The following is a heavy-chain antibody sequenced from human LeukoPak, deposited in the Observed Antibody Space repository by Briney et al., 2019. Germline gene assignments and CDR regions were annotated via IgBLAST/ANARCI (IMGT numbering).Heavy chain of an antibody. CDR2: IIPIFGTA. Sequence: ASVKVSCMASGGTFSSYAISWVRQAPGQGLEWMGGIIPIFGTANYAQKFQGRVTITADESTSTAYMELSSLRSEDTAVYYCASHTGDSFRRYYYYGMDVWGKGTTVTVSS. CDR1: GGTFSSYA. J-gene: IGHJ6*04. D-gene: IGHD7-27*01. V-gene: IGHV1-69*13. CDR3: ASHTGDSFRRYYYYGMDV.